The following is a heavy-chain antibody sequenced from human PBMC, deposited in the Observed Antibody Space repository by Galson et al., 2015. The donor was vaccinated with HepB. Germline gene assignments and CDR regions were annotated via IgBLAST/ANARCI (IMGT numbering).Heavy chain of an antibody. V-gene: IGHV3-23*01. D-gene: IGHD3-22*01. Sequence: SLRLSCAASGFTFGSYAISWVRQAPGKVLEWVSAISGSGGNTYYADSVKGRFTISRDNSKNTLSLQMNSLRAEDTAVYYCAREVHDSSGYSADYWGQGTLVTVSS. J-gene: IGHJ4*02. CDR1: GFTFGSYA. CDR3: AREVHDSSGYSADY. CDR2: ISGSGGNT.